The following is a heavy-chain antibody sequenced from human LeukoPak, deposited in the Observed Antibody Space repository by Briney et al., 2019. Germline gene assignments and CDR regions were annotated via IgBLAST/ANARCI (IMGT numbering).Heavy chain of an antibody. J-gene: IGHJ6*02. CDR3: ARDLRRGYCSSTTFIYYYYGMDV. Sequence: GGSLRLSCAASGSTFSSYAMHWVRQAPGKGLEWVAVISYDGSNKYYADSVKGRFTISRDNSKNTLYLQMNSLRAEDTAVYYCARDLRRGYCSSTTFIYYYYGMDVWGQGTTVTVSS. V-gene: IGHV3-30*04. CDR1: GSTFSSYA. CDR2: ISYDGSNK. D-gene: IGHD2-2*03.